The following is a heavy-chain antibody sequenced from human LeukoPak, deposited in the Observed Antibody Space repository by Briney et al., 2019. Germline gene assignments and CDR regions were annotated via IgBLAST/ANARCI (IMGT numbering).Heavy chain of an antibody. J-gene: IGHJ4*02. Sequence: GGSLRLSCAASGFTVSNSYMSWVRQAPGKGLEWVSLIYSGGRTYYTDSVKGRFTISRDNSKNTLYLQMNSLRAEDTAVYYCARDGSLSGFLYWGQGTLVTVSS. D-gene: IGHD3-22*01. V-gene: IGHV3-53*01. CDR2: IYSGGRT. CDR1: GFTVSNSY. CDR3: ARDGSLSGFLY.